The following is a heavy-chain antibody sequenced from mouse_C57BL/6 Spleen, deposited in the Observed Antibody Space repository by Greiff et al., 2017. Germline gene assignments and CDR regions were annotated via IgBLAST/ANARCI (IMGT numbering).Heavy chain of an antibody. CDR3: ASYYGSLGYFDY. Sequence: QVQLQQPGAELVKPGASVKMSCKASGYTFTSYWITWVKQRPGPGLEWIGDISPGSGSTKYNEKFKSKATLTVDTSSSTAYMQLSSLTSEDSAVYYCASYYGSLGYFDYWGQGTTLTVSS. CDR1: GYTFTSYW. D-gene: IGHD1-1*01. J-gene: IGHJ2*01. CDR2: ISPGSGST. V-gene: IGHV1-55*01.